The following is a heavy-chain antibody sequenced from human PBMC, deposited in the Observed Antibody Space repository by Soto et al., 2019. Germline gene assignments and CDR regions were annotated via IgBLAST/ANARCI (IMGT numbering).Heavy chain of an antibody. CDR3: ARISGANPQVYFDS. Sequence: LRLSCAASGFTFGSYAMTWVRQAPGKGLDWVSSISSSSAYIYYADSVKGRFTISRDNAKNSLYLQMNSLRAEDTAVYFCARISGANPQVYFDSWGQGTLVTVPQ. J-gene: IGHJ4*02. D-gene: IGHD4-17*01. CDR1: GFTFGSYA. V-gene: IGHV3-21*01. CDR2: ISSSSAYI.